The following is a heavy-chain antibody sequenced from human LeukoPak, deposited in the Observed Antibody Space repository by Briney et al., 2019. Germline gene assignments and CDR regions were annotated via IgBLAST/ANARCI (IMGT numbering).Heavy chain of an antibody. D-gene: IGHD3-10*02. CDR2: FSAYNGNT. CDR3: TRDLVRGVFYYYCYMDV. V-gene: IGHV1-18*01. J-gene: IGHJ6*03. CDR1: GYTFTSSG. Sequence: GAPLRVSCTASGYTFTSSGISWVRQAPGQGLEWMGGFSAYNGNTNYAQKRQGRVTMTTDTSTSTANMELRSRRSDDTAVYYCTRDLVRGVFYYYCYMDVWGKGTTVTVSS.